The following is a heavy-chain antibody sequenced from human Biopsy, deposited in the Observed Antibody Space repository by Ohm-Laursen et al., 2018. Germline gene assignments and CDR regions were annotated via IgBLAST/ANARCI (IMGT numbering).Heavy chain of an antibody. J-gene: IGHJ4*02. D-gene: IGHD1-1*01. V-gene: IGHV1-24*01. CDR3: AADINVWNVNY. Sequence: ASVKVSCKVSGYTLTALSMHWVRQAPGRGLEWMGGFAPQNGKTIYAQKFQGRITMTEDTSTDTAYMELSSLRSEDTAVYYCAADINVWNVNYWGQGTQATVSS. CDR1: GYTLTALS. CDR2: FAPQNGKT.